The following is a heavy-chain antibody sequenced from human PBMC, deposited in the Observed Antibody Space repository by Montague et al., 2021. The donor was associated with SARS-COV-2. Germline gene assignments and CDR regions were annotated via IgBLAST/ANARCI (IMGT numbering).Heavy chain of an antibody. V-gene: IGHV4-39*07. J-gene: IGHJ4*02. CDR2: MYYGGST. CDR1: VGSISSNNCY. D-gene: IGHD3-22*01. Sequence: SETLSLTCTVSVGSISSNNCYWGWIREPRGKALEWIGGMYYGGSTXYNRCLKSRVTMSVDTSENQFSLKLSSMTAADTAVYYCARDGFYYDRSGPSNFDYWGQGTLVTVSS. CDR3: ARDGFYYDRSGPSNFDY.